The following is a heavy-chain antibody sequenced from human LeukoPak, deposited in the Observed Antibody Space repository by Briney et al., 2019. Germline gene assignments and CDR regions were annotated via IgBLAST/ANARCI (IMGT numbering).Heavy chain of an antibody. D-gene: IGHD6-19*01. CDR3: ARMLINSSGWYFDY. V-gene: IGHV4-31*03. J-gene: IGHJ4*02. Sequence: SETLSLTCTVSGGSISSGGYYWSWIRQHPGKGLEWIGYIYYSGSTYYNPSLESRVTISVDTSKNQFSLKLSSVTAADTAVYYCARMLINSSGWYFDYWGQGTLVTVSS. CDR2: IYYSGST. CDR1: GGSISSGGYY.